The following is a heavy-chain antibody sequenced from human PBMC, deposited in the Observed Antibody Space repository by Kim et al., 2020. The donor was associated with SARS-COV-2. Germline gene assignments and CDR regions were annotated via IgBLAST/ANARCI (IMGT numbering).Heavy chain of an antibody. CDR1: GFTFSSYA. CDR2: ITGGGDTT. V-gene: IGHV3-23*01. J-gene: IGHJ4*02. CDR3: AKSRVGLISTFDF. Sequence: GGSLRLSCSASGFTFSSYAIYWVRQTPGKGLDYVSAITGGGDTTYYAESVRGRFAISRDNFQNTVHLQMNSLRAEDTAVYFCAKSRVGLISTFDFWGQGTLVTVSS. D-gene: IGHD3-10*01.